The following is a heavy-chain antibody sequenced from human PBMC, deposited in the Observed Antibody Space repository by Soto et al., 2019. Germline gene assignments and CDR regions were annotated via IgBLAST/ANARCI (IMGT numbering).Heavy chain of an antibody. CDR1: GYTFTTYY. V-gene: IGHV1-46*01. CDR3: ARRYCGGDCLYYYYGMDV. CDR2: INPSGGTT. Sequence: ASVKVSCKASGYTFTTYYMHWVRQAPGQGLEWMGIINPSGGTTTYAQKFQGRVTMTRDTSTSTVYMELSSLRSEDTAVYYCARRYCGGDCLYYYYGMDVRAQRTTVTVSS. J-gene: IGHJ6*02. D-gene: IGHD2-21*02.